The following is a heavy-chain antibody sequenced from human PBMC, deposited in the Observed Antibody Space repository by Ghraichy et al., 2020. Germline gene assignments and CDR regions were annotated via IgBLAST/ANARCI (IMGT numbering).Heavy chain of an antibody. CDR3: AREAMTLGYCSGGSCPDFDY. J-gene: IGHJ4*02. D-gene: IGHD2-15*01. CDR2: ISSSSSYI. Sequence: ETLSLTCAASGFTFSSYSMNWVRQAPGKGLEWVSSISSSSSYIYYADSVKGRFTISRDNAKNSLYLQMNSLRAEDTAVYYCAREAMTLGYCSGGSCPDFDYWGQGTLVTVSS. V-gene: IGHV3-21*01. CDR1: GFTFSSYS.